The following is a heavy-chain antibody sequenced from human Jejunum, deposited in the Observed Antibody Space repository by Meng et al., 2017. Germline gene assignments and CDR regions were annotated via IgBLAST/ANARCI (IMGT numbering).Heavy chain of an antibody. D-gene: IGHD3-3*01. V-gene: IGHV3-53*01. CDR1: GFSVSHDY. J-gene: IGHJ5*02. Sequence: GESLKISCAASGFSVSHDYMSWVRQAPGKELEWVSVIYSDGGTNFVDSVKGQFTVIRDNTHNTVFLHKKGLRDEDTAVYYCAGVNVNDQDSGRFLEWFDPWGQGTLVTVSS. CDR2: IYSDGGT. CDR3: AGVNVNDQDSGRFLEWFDP.